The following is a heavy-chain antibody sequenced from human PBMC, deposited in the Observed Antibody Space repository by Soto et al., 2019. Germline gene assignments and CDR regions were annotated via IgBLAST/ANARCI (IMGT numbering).Heavy chain of an antibody. CDR2: IYYSGST. D-gene: IGHD3-16*02. CDR1: GGSISSSSYY. J-gene: IGHJ4*02. V-gene: IGHV4-39*01. Sequence: PSETLSLTCTVSGGSISSSSYYWGWIRQPPGKGLEWIGSIYYSGSTYYNPSLKSRVTISVDTSKNQFSLKLSSVTAADTAVYYCASRSTYYDYVWGSYRPGYYDSSGNTSFDYWGQGTLVTVSS. CDR3: ASRSTYYDYVWGSYRPGYYDSSGNTSFDY.